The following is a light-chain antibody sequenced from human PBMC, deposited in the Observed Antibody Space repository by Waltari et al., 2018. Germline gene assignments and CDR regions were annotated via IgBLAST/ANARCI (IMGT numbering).Light chain of an antibody. Sequence: EIVLTQSPGTLSLSPGERATLSCRASQSVSSSYLAWYQQKPGQAPRLLIYGASSRATGIPDRFSGSGSGTDFTFTISRLEPEEFAGYYWQQYGSSTFGQGTKVEIK. V-gene: IGKV3-20*01. CDR3: QQYGSST. CDR2: GAS. J-gene: IGKJ1*01. CDR1: QSVSSSY.